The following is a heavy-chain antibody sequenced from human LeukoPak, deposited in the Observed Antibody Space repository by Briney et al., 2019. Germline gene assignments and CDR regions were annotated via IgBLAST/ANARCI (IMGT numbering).Heavy chain of an antibody. CDR1: GFMFSTYA. V-gene: IGHV3-23*01. D-gene: IGHD2/OR15-2a*01. Sequence: GGSLRLSCAGSGFMFSTYAMSWVRQAPGQGLEWISGISGTGGSTYYADSVKGRFTISRDNSKNSLYLQMNSLRAEDTAVYYCARKNFFDYWGQGTLVTVSS. CDR3: ARKNFFDY. J-gene: IGHJ4*02. CDR2: ISGTGGST.